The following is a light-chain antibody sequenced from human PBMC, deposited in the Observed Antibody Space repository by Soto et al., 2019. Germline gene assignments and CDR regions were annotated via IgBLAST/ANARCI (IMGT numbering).Light chain of an antibody. CDR1: QSVSSSY. J-gene: IGKJ1*01. CDR2: GAS. CDR3: QQYGSSPRT. V-gene: IGKV3-20*01. Sequence: EIVLTQSPGTLSLSPGERATLSCRASQSVSSSYLAWYQHKPGQAPRLIFYGASSRATGIPDRFSGSGSGTDFTLTISRLEPEDFAVYYCQQYGSSPRTFGQGTKVDIK.